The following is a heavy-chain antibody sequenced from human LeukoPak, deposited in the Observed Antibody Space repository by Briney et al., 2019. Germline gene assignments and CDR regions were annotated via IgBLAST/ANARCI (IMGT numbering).Heavy chain of an antibody. V-gene: IGHV3-21*03. CDR1: GFTFSSYS. CDR3: ARPRWLQFGPHDS. CDR2: ISSSSSYI. J-gene: IGHJ5*02. D-gene: IGHD5-24*01. Sequence: GGSLRLSCAASGFTFSSYSMNWVRQAPGKGLEWVSSISSSSSYIYYADSVKGLFTISRDNAKNSLYLQMSSLRGEDTGVYYCARPRWLQFGPHDSWGPGTLVTVSA.